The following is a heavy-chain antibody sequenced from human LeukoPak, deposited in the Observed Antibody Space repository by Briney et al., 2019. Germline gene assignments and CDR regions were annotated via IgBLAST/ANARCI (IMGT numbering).Heavy chain of an antibody. D-gene: IGHD3-9*01. CDR2: INPKIGGT. CDR3: ARDSSRRPQKYDIATSFSTEN. CDR1: GYTFTDYY. Sequence: ASVKVSCKTSGYTFTDYYIHWVRQAPGQGLESMGWINPKIGGTKYAPRFQGRVSMTSDTSITTAYMQLRRVTSDDTAVYYCARDSSRRPQKYDIATSFSTENWGQGTLVAVSS. J-gene: IGHJ4*02. V-gene: IGHV1-2*02.